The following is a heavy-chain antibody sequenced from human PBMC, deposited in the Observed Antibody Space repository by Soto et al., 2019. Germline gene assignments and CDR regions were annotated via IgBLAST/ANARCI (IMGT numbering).Heavy chain of an antibody. V-gene: IGHV1-69*04. Sequence: QVQLVQSGAEVKKPGSSVKVSCKASGGTFRNYPITWVRQAPGQGLEWMGRVIPLLDMTNYAQTFQGRVTSTADKATSTPFMELGSLRSDDTAVYYCAREGAPILKDPHYGLDVWGQGTTVTVSS. CDR3: AREGAPILKDPHYGLDV. J-gene: IGHJ6*02. CDR2: VIPLLDMT. CDR1: GGTFRNYP. D-gene: IGHD3-10*01.